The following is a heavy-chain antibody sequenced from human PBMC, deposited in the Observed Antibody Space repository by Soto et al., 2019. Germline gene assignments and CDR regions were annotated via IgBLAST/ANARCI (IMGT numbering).Heavy chain of an antibody. D-gene: IGHD3-10*01. CDR3: TTDPHSYGSGSPDY. Sequence: GGSLRLSCAASGFTFSNAWMSWVRQAPGKGLEWVGRIKSKTDGGTTDYAAPVKGRFTISRDDSKNTLYLQMNSLKTEDTAVYYCTTDPHSYGSGSPDYWGQGTLVTVSS. V-gene: IGHV3-15*01. J-gene: IGHJ4*02. CDR1: GFTFSNAW. CDR2: IKSKTDGGTT.